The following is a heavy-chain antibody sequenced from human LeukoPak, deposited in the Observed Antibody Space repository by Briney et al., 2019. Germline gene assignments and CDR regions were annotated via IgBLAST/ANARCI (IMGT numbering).Heavy chain of an antibody. CDR2: IYHSGST. J-gene: IGHJ4*02. CDR3: ASESIALFY. V-gene: IGHV4-38-2*02. CDR1: GYSISSGYY. D-gene: IGHD6-6*01. Sequence: SETLSLTCTVSGYSISSGYYWGWVRQPPGRGLEWIGSIYHSGSTYYNPSLKSRVTISVDTSKNQFSLKLSSVTAADTAVYYCASESIALFYWGQGTLVTVSS.